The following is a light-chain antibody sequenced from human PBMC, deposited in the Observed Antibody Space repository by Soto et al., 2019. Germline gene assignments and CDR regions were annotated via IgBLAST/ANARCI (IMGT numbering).Light chain of an antibody. Sequence: IQMTQSPSSLSASVGDRVTITCQASQDIRHYLNWYQQKPGKAPKLLIFDASNLETGVPSRFSGSGSGTDFTFTISSLQPGDIATYYCQHYGNFPPLLTFGPGTKVDIK. CDR3: QHYGNFPPLLT. CDR1: QDIRHY. V-gene: IGKV1-33*01. J-gene: IGKJ3*01. CDR2: DAS.